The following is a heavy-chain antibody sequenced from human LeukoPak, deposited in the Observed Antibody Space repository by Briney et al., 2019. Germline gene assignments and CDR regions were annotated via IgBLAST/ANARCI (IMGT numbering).Heavy chain of an antibody. Sequence: SETLSLTCTVSGGSISSYYWSWIRQPPGQGLEWIGYLYYSGSTNYNPSLKSRATISVDTSKNQFSLKTSLVTAADAAVYYCASARTGIQLCDACDIWGQGTRVTVSS. CDR3: ASARTGIQLCDACDI. V-gene: IGHV4-59*08. D-gene: IGHD5-18*01. CDR1: GGSISSYY. CDR2: LYYSGST. J-gene: IGHJ3*02.